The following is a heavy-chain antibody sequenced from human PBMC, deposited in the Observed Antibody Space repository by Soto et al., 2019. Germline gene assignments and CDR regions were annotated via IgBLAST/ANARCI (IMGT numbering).Heavy chain of an antibody. V-gene: IGHV1-8*01. CDR1: GYTFTSYD. J-gene: IGHJ6*02. D-gene: IGHD5-18*01. CDR3: ASGRKGYSSFVGTGV. Sequence: QVQLVQSGAEVKKPGASVKVSCKASGYTFTSYDINWVRQATGQGLEWMGWMNPNSGNTGYAQKFQGRVTMTRNTTXXTADMELSSLRSEDTAVYYCASGRKGYSSFVGTGVWGQGTTVTVSS. CDR2: MNPNSGNT.